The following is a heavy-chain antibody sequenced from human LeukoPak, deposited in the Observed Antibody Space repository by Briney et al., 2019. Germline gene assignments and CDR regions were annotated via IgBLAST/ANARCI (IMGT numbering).Heavy chain of an antibody. V-gene: IGHV1-18*01. CDR3: ARDGTGGATAGFDH. CDR1: GDSLSNHG. Sequence: ASVTASCKASGDSLSNHGISWVRQAPGQGLEWMGWISAYNGDTNYAQKVQGRVTMTTDTSTSTAYMELRSLRSDDTAVYYCARDGTGGATAGFDHWGQGTLVTVSS. D-gene: IGHD1-26*01. CDR2: ISAYNGDT. J-gene: IGHJ4*02.